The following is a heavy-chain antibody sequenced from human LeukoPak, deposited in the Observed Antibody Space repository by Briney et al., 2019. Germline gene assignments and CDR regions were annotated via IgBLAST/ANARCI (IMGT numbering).Heavy chain of an antibody. Sequence: SETLSLTCTVSGGSFSIYYWSWIRQPAGKGLEWIGRIYTSGSTNYNPSLKSRVTISVDTSKNQFSLKLSSVTAADTAVYYCARGIFDAFDIWGQGTMVTVSS. V-gene: IGHV4-4*07. CDR3: ARGIFDAFDI. CDR2: IYTSGST. D-gene: IGHD2-21*01. J-gene: IGHJ3*02. CDR1: GGSFSIYY.